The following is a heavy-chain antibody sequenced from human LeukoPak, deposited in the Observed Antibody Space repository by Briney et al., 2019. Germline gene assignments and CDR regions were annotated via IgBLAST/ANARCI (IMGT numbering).Heavy chain of an antibody. CDR3: AKSAYYDASGYYREYYFDY. CDR2: ISGSGGST. V-gene: IGHV3-23*01. Sequence: GGSLRLSCVSSGFSFSNYAMSWVRQAPGKGLEWVSSISGSGGSTHYADSVKGRFTISRDKTKNTLYLQMNSLRAEGTAVYYCAKSAYYDASGYYREYYFDYWGQGTLVTVSS. D-gene: IGHD3-22*01. CDR1: GFSFSNYA. J-gene: IGHJ4*02.